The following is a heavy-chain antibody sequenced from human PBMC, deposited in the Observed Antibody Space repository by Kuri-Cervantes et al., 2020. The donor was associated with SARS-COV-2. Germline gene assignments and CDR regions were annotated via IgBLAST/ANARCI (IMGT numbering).Heavy chain of an antibody. CDR3: AKDESAWEWYYYYYMDV. CDR1: GLTFSSYG. CDR2: LRYDGSNK. D-gene: IGHD1-26*01. J-gene: IGHJ6*03. Sequence: GESLKISCAAPGLTFSSYGMHWVRQAPGKGLEWVAFLRYDGSNKYYADSVKGRFTISRDNSKNTLYLQMNSLRAEDTAVYYCAKDESAWEWYYYYYMDVWGKGTTVTVSS. V-gene: IGHV3-30*02.